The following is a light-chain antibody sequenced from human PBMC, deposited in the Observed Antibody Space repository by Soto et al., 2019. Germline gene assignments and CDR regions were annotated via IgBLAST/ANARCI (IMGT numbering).Light chain of an antibody. CDR1: QSISSW. J-gene: IGKJ2*01. CDR3: QQYNSYSGYT. Sequence: DIQMTQSHSTLSASVGDRVTITCRASQSISSWLAWYQQKPGKAPKLLIYDASSLESGFPSRFSGSGSGTEFTLTISSLQPDDFATYYCQQYNSYSGYTFGQGTKLEIK. CDR2: DAS. V-gene: IGKV1-5*01.